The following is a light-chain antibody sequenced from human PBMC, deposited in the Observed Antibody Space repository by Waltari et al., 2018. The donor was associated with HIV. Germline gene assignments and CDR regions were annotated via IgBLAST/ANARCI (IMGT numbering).Light chain of an antibody. J-gene: IGKJ2*01. V-gene: IGKV3-11*01. CDR1: QSVGRY. Sequence: EIVLTQSPVTLSLSPGERATLSCRASQSVGRYLAWYQQKPGQAPRLLIYDASTRAPDIPARFSASGSETDFTLTISSLEPEDFAVYFCQQRSNWPRTFGRGTKLEIK. CDR2: DAS. CDR3: QQRSNWPRT.